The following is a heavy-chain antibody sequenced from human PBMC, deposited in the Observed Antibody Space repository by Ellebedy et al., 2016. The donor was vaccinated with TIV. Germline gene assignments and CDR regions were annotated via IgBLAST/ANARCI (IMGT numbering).Heavy chain of an antibody. CDR1: GDSVSNSRAA. Sequence: MPSETLSLTCAISGDSVSNSRAAWNWIRQSPSRGLEWLGRTYYKSKHYSDYAVSVKGRITVIPDTSKNQFSLQLNSVTPEDTAVYYCARDSSRYGHKSYYFDFWGQGTLVTVSS. V-gene: IGHV6-1*01. CDR3: ARDSSRYGHKSYYFDF. J-gene: IGHJ4*02. D-gene: IGHD1-1*01. CDR2: TYYKSKHYS.